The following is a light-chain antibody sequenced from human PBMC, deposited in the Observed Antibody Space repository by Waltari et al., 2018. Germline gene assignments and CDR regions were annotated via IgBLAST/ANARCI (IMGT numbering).Light chain of an antibody. CDR2: DVS. CDR3: SSYTRTTIGLYV. CDR1: SSDVGDYNY. J-gene: IGLJ1*01. V-gene: IGLV2-14*03. Sequence: QSALTQPASVSGSPGQSITISCTGTSSDVGDYNYVSWYQQDPGKAPKLLIYDVSNRPSGVSKRFSGSKSGNTASLTISGLQAEDEADYYCSSYTRTTIGLYVFGTGTKVTVL.